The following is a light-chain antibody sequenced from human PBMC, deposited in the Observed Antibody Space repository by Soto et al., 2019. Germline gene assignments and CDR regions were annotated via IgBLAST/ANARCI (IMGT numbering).Light chain of an antibody. Sequence: DIQMTQSPSSLSASVGDRVTITFRASRTISTFLNWYQQKPGEAPRVLIYDASTLQPGVPSRFSGSGYGKDFTLTISSLQPEDFATYYCQQSYNTLTWKFGKGTKVDI. CDR2: DAS. CDR1: RTISTF. J-gene: IGKJ1*01. CDR3: QQSYNTLTWK. V-gene: IGKV1-39*01.